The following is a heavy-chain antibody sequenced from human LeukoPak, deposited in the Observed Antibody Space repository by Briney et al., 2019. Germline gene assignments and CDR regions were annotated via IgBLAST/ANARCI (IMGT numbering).Heavy chain of an antibody. CDR3: ARGGLTTASFDY. J-gene: IGHJ4*02. V-gene: IGHV1-69*13. D-gene: IGHD4-11*01. Sequence: SVKVSCKASGGTFSSYAISWVRQAPGQGLEWMGGIIPIFGTANYAQKFQGRVTITADESTSTPYMELSSLRSEDTAVYYCARGGLTTASFDYWGQGTLVTVPS. CDR1: GGTFSSYA. CDR2: IIPIFGTA.